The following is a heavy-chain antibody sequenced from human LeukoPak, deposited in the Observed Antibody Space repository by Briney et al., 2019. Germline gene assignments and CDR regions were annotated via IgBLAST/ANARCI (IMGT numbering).Heavy chain of an antibody. J-gene: IGHJ4*02. CDR1: GFTFSSYS. V-gene: IGHV3-21*01. CDR3: GRDQASYYDIWTGLRRYYYFDY. D-gene: IGHD3-9*01. CDR2: ISSSSSYI. Sequence: GGSLRLSCAASGFTFSSYSMNWVRQAPGKGLEWVSSISSSSSYIYYADSVKGRFTISRDNAKNSLYLQMNSLRAEDTAVYYCGRDQASYYDIWTGLRRYYYFDYGGQGPRVTVSS.